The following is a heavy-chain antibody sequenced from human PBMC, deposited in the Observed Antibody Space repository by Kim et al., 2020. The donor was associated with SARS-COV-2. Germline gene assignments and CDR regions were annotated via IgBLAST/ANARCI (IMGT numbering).Heavy chain of an antibody. V-gene: IGHV3-23*01. Sequence: GGSLRLSCAASGFTFSSYGMNWVRQAPGKGLEWVSAISGSGASTYFADSVKGRFTISRDNSKNTLYLQMNSLRAEDTAVYYCAKGISYSSGRDNYFDYWGQGTLVTVSS. CDR1: GFTFSSYG. CDR3: AKGISYSSGRDNYFDY. J-gene: IGHJ4*02. CDR2: ISGSGAST. D-gene: IGHD6-19*01.